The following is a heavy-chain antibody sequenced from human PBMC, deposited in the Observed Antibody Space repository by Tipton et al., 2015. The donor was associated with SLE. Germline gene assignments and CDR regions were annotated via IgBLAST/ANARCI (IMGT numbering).Heavy chain of an antibody. CDR1: GDSFSNHF. D-gene: IGHD4-17*01. J-gene: IGHJ4*02. CDR2: MYRSGTT. Sequence: TLSLTCTVSGDSFSNHFWSWIRQPPGKGLEWIGYMYRSGTTKYNPSLKSRVTISVDTSKSQFSLKLSSVTVADTAVYYCAKDYNHDNADYNWGQGTLVIVSS. CDR3: AKDYNHDNADYN. V-gene: IGHV4-59*11.